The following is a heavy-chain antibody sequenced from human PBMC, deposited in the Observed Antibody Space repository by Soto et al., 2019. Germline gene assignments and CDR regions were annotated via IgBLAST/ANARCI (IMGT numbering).Heavy chain of an antibody. V-gene: IGHV6-1*01. D-gene: IGHD2-15*01. Sequence: SQTLSLTCAISGDSVSSNSAAWNWIRQSPSRGLEWLGRTYYRSKWYNDYAVSVKSRITINPDTSKNQFSLKLSSVTAADTAVYYCARGVLEVVVAAMGEYIDYWGQGTLVTVSS. CDR3: ARGVLEVVVAAMGEYIDY. CDR2: TYYRSKWYN. CDR1: GDSVSSNSAA. J-gene: IGHJ4*02.